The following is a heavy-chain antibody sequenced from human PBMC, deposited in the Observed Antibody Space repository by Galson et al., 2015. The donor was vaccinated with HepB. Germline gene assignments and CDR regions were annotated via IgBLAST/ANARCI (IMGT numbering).Heavy chain of an antibody. CDR2: ILYDGRIK. D-gene: IGHD3-16*01. V-gene: IGHV3-30*18. Sequence: SLRLSCATSGFMFESYGMHWVRQAPGKGLEWVAVILYDGRIKYYADSVKGRFTISRDDSKNTLYLQMNSLRAEDTAVYYCAKGGKVWEDGTDYYSDAFDIWGQGTMVIVSS. J-gene: IGHJ3*02. CDR3: AKGGKVWEDGTDYYSDAFDI. CDR1: GFMFESYG.